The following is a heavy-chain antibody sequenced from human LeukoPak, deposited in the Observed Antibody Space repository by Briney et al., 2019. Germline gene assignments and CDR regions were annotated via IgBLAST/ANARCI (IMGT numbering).Heavy chain of an antibody. CDR1: GGSISSGSYY. D-gene: IGHD4-11*01. CDR3: ARGEGYSNYPYYYYGMDV. CDR2: IYTSGST. V-gene: IGHV4-61*02. Sequence: SQTPSLTCTVSGGSISSGSYYWSWIRQPAGKGLEWIGRIYTSGSTNYNPSLKSRVTISVDTSKNQFSLKLSSVTAADTAVYYCARGEGYSNYPYYYYGMDVWGQGTTVTVSS. J-gene: IGHJ6*02.